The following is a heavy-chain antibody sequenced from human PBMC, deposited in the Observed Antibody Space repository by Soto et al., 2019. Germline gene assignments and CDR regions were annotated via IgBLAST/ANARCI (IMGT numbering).Heavy chain of an antibody. J-gene: IGHJ4*02. D-gene: IGHD3-22*01. CDR3: ATGEYYYDSSGYYYC. CDR2: ISSSSSYI. V-gene: IGHV3-21*01. Sequence: EAQLVESGGGLVKPGGSLRLSCAASGFTFSSYSMNWVRQAPGKGLEWVSSISSSSSYIYYADSVKGRFTISRDNAKNSLYLQMNSLRAEDTAVYYCATGEYYYDSSGYYYCWGQGTLVTVSS. CDR1: GFTFSSYS.